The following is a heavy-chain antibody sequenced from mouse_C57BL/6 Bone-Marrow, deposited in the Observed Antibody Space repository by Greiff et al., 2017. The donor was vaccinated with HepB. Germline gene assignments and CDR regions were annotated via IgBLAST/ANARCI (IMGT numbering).Heavy chain of an antibody. CDR3: ARYQLRYWYFDV. Sequence: QVQLKQSGAELVRPGTSVKMSCKASGYTFTNYWIGWAKQRPGHGLEWIGDIYPGGGYTNYNEKFKGKATLTADKSSSTAYMQFSSLTSEDSAIYYCARYQLRYWYFDVWGTGTTVTVSS. CDR2: IYPGGGYT. CDR1: GYTFTNYW. J-gene: IGHJ1*03. V-gene: IGHV1-63*01. D-gene: IGHD1-1*01.